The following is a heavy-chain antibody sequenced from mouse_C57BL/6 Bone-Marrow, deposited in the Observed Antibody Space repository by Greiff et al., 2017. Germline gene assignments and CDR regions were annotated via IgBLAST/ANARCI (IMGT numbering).Heavy chain of an antibody. CDR3: ARYGRYFDY. Sequence: QVQLQQSGAELVKPGASVKLSCKASGYTFTSYWMHWVKQRPGGGLEWIGRIDPNSGGTKYNEKFKSKATLTVDKPSSTAYMQLSSLTSEDSSVYYCARYGRYFDYWGQGTTLTVSS. CDR1: GYTFTSYW. J-gene: IGHJ2*01. D-gene: IGHD1-1*02. CDR2: IDPNSGGT. V-gene: IGHV1-72*01.